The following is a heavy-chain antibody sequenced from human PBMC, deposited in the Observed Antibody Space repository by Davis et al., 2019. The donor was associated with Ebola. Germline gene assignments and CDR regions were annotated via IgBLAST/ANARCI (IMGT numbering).Heavy chain of an antibody. CDR1: GFTFSDYY. V-gene: IGHV3-74*01. CDR2: INSDGSST. J-gene: IGHJ3*02. D-gene: IGHD3-9*01. CDR3: ARGGPRERYFDWFSRWDAFDI. Sequence: GESLKISCAASGFTFSDYYMSWIRQAPGKGLVWVSRINSDGSSTSYADSVKGRFTISRDNAKNTLYLQMNSLRAEDTAVYYCARGGPRERYFDWFSRWDAFDIWGQGTMVTVSS.